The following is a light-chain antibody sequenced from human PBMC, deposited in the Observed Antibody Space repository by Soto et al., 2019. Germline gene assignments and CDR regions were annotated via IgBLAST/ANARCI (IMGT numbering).Light chain of an antibody. CDR3: QQYGSSPRWT. CDR2: GAS. V-gene: IGKV3-20*01. CDR1: GSVSSSL. Sequence: ESALAQSAGTLAVSSGELSTLSWWASGSVSSSLLAWYQQTPRQAPRLLIYGASSRATGIPERFSGSGSGTDFPLTISRLEPEDFAVYYCQQYGSSPRWTFGQGTKVDIK. J-gene: IGKJ1*01.